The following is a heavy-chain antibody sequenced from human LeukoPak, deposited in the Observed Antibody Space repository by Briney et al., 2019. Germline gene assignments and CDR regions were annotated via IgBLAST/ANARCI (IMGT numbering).Heavy chain of an antibody. J-gene: IGHJ4*02. CDR2: INHSGST. V-gene: IGHV4-34*01. CDR1: GGSFSGYY. D-gene: IGHD6-19*01. CDR3: ARGLEGRLVSATVIDY. Sequence: PSETLSLTCAVYGGSFSGYYWSWIRQPPGKGLEWIGEINHSGSTNCNPSLKSRVTISVDTSKNQFSLKLSSVTAADTAVYYCARGLEGRLVSATVIDYWGQGTLVTVSS.